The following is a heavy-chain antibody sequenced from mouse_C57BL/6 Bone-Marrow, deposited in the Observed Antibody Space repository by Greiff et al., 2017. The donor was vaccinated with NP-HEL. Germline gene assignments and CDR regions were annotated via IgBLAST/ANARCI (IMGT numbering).Heavy chain of an antibody. CDR2: IYPGGGYT. CDR3: ARKKVYGSSYMNYFDY. V-gene: IGHV1-63*01. J-gene: IGHJ2*01. CDR1: GYTFTNYW. D-gene: IGHD1-1*01. Sequence: QVQLKESGAELVRPGTLVKMSCKASGYTFTNYWIGWAKQRPGHGLEWIGDIYPGGGYTNYNEKFKGKATLTADKSSSTAYMQFSSLTSEDSAIYYCARKKVYGSSYMNYFDYWGQGTTLTVSS.